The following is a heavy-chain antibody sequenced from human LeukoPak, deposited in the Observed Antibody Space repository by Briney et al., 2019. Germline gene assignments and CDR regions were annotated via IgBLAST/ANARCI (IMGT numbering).Heavy chain of an antibody. Sequence: SETLSLACTVSGGSISSYYWSWIRQPAGKGLEWIGRIYSTGSTNYNPSLKSRVTMSVDTSKNQFSLRLRSVTAADTAVYYCARQIASAGTAGFDFWGQGALVTVSS. CDR2: IYSTGST. CDR3: ARQIASAGTAGFDF. V-gene: IGHV4-4*07. CDR1: GGSISSYY. D-gene: IGHD6-13*01. J-gene: IGHJ4*02.